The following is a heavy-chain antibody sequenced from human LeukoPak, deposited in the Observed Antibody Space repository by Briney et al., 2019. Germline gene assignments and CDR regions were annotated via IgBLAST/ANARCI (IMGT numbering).Heavy chain of an antibody. D-gene: IGHD6-13*01. CDR2: IKQDGSEK. J-gene: IGHJ4*02. V-gene: IGHV3-7*03. CDR1: GFTFSSYW. Sequence: GGSLRLSCAASGFTFSSYWMSWVRQAPGKGLEWVANIKQDGSEKYYVDSVKGRFAISRDNAKNSLYLQMNSLRAEDTAVYYCAKGSSSWYVRYFDYWGQGTLVTVSS. CDR3: AKGSSSWYVRYFDY.